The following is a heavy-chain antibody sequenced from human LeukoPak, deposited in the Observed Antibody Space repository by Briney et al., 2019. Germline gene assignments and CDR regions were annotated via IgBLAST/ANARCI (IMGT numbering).Heavy chain of an antibody. J-gene: IGHJ4*02. CDR1: GGSISSYY. Sequence: SETLSLTCTVSGGSISSYYWSWIRQPPGKGLEWIGYIYYSGSTNYNPSLKSRVTISVDTCKNQFSLKLSSVTAADTAVYYCARDSPYSSGWEHFDYWGQGTLVTVSS. CDR2: IYYSGST. V-gene: IGHV4-59*01. CDR3: ARDSPYSSGWEHFDY. D-gene: IGHD6-19*01.